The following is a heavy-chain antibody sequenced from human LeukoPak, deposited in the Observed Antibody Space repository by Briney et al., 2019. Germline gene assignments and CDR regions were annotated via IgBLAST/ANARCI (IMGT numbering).Heavy chain of an antibody. J-gene: IGHJ4*02. CDR3: ARGIGYCSSTSCYDYFDY. D-gene: IGHD2-2*01. CDR2: ISSSSSTI. CDR1: GFTFSSYS. V-gene: IGHV3-48*01. Sequence: GGSLRLSCAASGFTFSSYSMNWIRQAPGKGLEWVSYISSSSSTIYYADSVKGRFTISRDNAKNSLYLQMNSLRAEDTAVYYCARGIGYCSSTSCYDYFDYWGQGTLVTVSS.